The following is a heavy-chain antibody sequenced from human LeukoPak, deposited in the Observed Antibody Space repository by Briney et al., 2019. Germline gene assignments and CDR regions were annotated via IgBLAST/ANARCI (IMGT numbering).Heavy chain of an antibody. D-gene: IGHD6-19*01. CDR3: ARPIAVAGPLDY. CDR2: INPSSGGT. Sequence: ASVKVSFKASGYTFTVYYMHWVRQAPGQGLEWMGWINPSSGGTNYAQKFQGRVTMTRDTSISTAYMELSRLRSDDTAVYYCARPIAVAGPLDYWGQGTLVTVSS. CDR1: GYTFTVYY. J-gene: IGHJ4*02. V-gene: IGHV1-2*02.